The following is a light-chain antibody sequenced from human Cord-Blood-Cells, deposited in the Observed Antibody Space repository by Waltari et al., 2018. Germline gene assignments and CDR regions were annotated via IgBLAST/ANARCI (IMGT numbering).Light chain of an antibody. CDR3: QQYNSYST. V-gene: IGKV1-5*01. CDR1: QSISSW. J-gene: IGKJ1*01. Sequence: DIQMTQAPSTLSASVGDRVTITCRASQSISSWLAWYHQKPGKAPMLLIYDASSLESGVPSRFSGSGSGTEFTLTISSLQPDDFATYYCQQYNSYSTFGQGTKVEIK. CDR2: DAS.